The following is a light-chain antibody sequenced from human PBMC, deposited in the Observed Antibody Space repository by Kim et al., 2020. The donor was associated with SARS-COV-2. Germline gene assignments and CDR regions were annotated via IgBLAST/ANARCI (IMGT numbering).Light chain of an antibody. Sequence: YELTQPLSVSVALGQTARITCGGNNIGSKNVHWYQQKPGQAPVLVIYRDSNRPSGIPERFSGSNSGNTATLTISRAPAGDEADYYCQVWDSRVGGGTQL. CDR3: QVWDSR. CDR2: RDS. CDR1: NIGSKN. J-gene: IGLJ2*01. V-gene: IGLV3-9*01.